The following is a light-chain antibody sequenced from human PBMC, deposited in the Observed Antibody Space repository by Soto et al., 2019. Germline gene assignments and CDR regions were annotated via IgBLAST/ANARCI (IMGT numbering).Light chain of an antibody. V-gene: IGKV3-15*01. CDR2: GAS. CDR3: QQYYDWRT. Sequence: VLTQSPATLSVSPGERATLSCRASESVGFSLAWFQQKPGQAPRLLIYGASTRATGIPVRFSGSGSGTEFTLTISSLQSEDLAVYFCQQYYDWRTFGQGTKVDIK. J-gene: IGKJ1*01. CDR1: ESVGFS.